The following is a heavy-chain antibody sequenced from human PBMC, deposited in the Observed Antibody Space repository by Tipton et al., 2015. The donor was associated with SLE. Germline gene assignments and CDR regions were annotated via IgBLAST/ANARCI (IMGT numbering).Heavy chain of an antibody. J-gene: IGHJ4*02. Sequence: TPSLTCTVSGGSISSGGYCWSWIRQHPGKGLEWIGYIYYSGSTHYNPSLKSRVTISVDTSKNQFSLKLSSVTAADTAVYYCASYSSSYFDYWGQGTLVTVSS. D-gene: IGHD6-6*01. CDR1: GGSISSGGYC. CDR2: IYYSGST. V-gene: IGHV4-31*03. CDR3: ASYSSSYFDY.